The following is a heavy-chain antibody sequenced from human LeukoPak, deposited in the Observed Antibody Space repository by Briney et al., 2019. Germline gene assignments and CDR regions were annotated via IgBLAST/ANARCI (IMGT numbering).Heavy chain of an antibody. D-gene: IGHD6-19*01. J-gene: IGHJ4*02. CDR1: GGTFSSYA. CDR3: ASDNIAVAGPFDC. Sequence: SVKVSCKASGGTFSSYAISWVRQAPGQGLEWMGGIIPIFGTANYAQKFQGRVTITADESTSTAYMEPSSLRSEDTAVYYCASDNIAVAGPFDCWGQGTLVTVSS. V-gene: IGHV1-69*01. CDR2: IIPIFGTA.